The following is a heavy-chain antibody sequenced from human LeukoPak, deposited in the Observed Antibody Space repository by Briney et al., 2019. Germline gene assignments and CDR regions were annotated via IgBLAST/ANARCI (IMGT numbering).Heavy chain of an antibody. D-gene: IGHD1-1*01. CDR3: ARPRPGYAYYFHY. Sequence: ASVKVSCKASGYTFTGYYMHWVRQAPGQGLDWMGRINPNSGGTNYAQKLQGTVTMIRGTFNSPAFTELSKLKSDDTAVYSCARPRPGYAYYFHYWGQGTLVTVSS. V-gene: IGHV1-2*06. J-gene: IGHJ4*02. CDR1: GYTFTGYY. CDR2: INPNSGGT.